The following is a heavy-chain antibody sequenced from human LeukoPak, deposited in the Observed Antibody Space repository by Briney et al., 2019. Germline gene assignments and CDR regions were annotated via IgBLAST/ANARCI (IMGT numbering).Heavy chain of an antibody. CDR3: ARHAAPGGAYFYYAVDV. CDR2: IYPADSAT. CDR1: GYTFSSYW. D-gene: IGHD1-26*01. Sequence: GESLKISCQTSGYTFSSYWIAWVRQMPGKGLEWMGIIYPADSATKYSPSFQGQVIISADKSLTTAYLQWSSLKASDTAIYYCARHAAPGGAYFYYAVDVCGQGTTVVVSS. J-gene: IGHJ6*02. V-gene: IGHV5-51*01.